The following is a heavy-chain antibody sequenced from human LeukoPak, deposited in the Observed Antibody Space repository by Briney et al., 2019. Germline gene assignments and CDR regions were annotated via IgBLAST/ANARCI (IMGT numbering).Heavy chain of an antibody. Sequence: GGSLRLSCAGSGFTLDDHAMHWVRQASGKGLEWVSHSTWGGGSTHYADSVEGRFTISRDNRENSLYLQMNSLRPEDTALYYCAKDRAARGRGNYFYMDVWGKGTTVTVSS. J-gene: IGHJ6*03. CDR1: GFTLDDHA. CDR2: STWGGGST. V-gene: IGHV3-43D*03. D-gene: IGHD2/OR15-2a*01. CDR3: AKDRAARGRGNYFYMDV.